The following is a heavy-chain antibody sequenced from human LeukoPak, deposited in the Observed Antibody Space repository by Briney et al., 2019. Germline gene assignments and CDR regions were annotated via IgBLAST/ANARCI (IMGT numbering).Heavy chain of an antibody. Sequence: GRSLRLSCAASGFTFRSHGMHWVRQAPGKGLERVAGIWYDGSNEDYADSVKGRFIISRDNSKNTLYLQMNSLRVEDTAIYYCARDGQNGSPYATDVWGQGTTVTVSS. D-gene: IGHD3-10*01. J-gene: IGHJ6*02. CDR3: ARDGQNGSPYATDV. CDR1: GFTFRSHG. CDR2: IWYDGSNE. V-gene: IGHV3-33*01.